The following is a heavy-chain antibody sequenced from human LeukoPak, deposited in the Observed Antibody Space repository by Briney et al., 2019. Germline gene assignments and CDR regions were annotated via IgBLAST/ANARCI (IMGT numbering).Heavy chain of an antibody. V-gene: IGHV1-69*05. J-gene: IGHJ4*02. D-gene: IGHD2-21*02. Sequence: SVKVSCKASGGTFSSYAISWVRQAPGQGLEGMGGIIPIFGTANYAQKLQGRVTMTTDTSTSTAYMELRSLRSDDTAVYYCARDGEVVTAIPGGYWGQGTLVTVSS. CDR1: GGTFSSYA. CDR2: IIPIFGTA. CDR3: ARDGEVVTAIPGGY.